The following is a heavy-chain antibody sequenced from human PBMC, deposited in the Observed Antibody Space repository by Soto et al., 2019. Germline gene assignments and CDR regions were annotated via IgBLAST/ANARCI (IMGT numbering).Heavy chain of an antibody. CDR2: ISSSSRTI. CDR1: GFTFSSYS. CDR3: AREPEGLDY. V-gene: IGHV3-48*01. Sequence: GGALRLSCAAPGFTFSSYSINWVRQAPGKGLEWGSYISSSSRTIYCADSVKGRFTISRDNAKNSLYLQMNSLRAEDTAIYYCAREPEGLDYWGPGTLVTVSS. J-gene: IGHJ4*02.